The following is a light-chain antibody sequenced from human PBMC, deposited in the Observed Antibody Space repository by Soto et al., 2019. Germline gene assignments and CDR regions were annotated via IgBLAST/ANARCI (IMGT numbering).Light chain of an antibody. Sequence: QSVLTQSPSVSGAPGQRVTISCTGSSSNIGAGYDVHWYQQLPGTAPKLLIYGNSNRPSGVPDRFSGSKSGTSASLAITGXXAEDEADYYCQSYDSSLSGAVFGGGTQLTVL. J-gene: IGLJ7*01. V-gene: IGLV1-40*01. CDR3: QSYDSSLSGAV. CDR1: SSNIGAGYD. CDR2: GNS.